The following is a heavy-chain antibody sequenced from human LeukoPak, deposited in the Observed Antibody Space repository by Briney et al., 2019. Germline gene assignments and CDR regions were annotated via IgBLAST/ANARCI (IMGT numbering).Heavy chain of an antibody. V-gene: IGHV4-39*01. CDR2: IYYSGST. Sequence: PSETLSLTCTVSGGSISSSSYYWGWIRQPPGKGLEWIGSIYYSGSTYYNPSLKSRVTISVDTSKNQFSLKLSSVTAADTAVYYCASSQYSSSSVVRKKSYYYYYGMDVWGQGTTVTVSS. CDR1: GGSISSSSYY. J-gene: IGHJ6*02. D-gene: IGHD6-6*01. CDR3: ASSQYSSSSVVRKKSYYYYYGMDV.